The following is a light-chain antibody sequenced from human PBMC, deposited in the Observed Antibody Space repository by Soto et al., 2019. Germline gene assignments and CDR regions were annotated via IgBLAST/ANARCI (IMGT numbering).Light chain of an antibody. V-gene: IGLV2-11*01. CDR2: DVT. Sequence: QSALTQPHSVSGSPGQSVTISCTGTSNDIGGYNSVSWYQRHPGKAPKLIIYDVTKRPSGVPDRFSGSKSGDTASLTISGLQSEDEAEYFCASWDDNLNGWAFGGGTKVTVL. CDR3: ASWDDNLNGWA. J-gene: IGLJ3*02. CDR1: SNDIGGYNS.